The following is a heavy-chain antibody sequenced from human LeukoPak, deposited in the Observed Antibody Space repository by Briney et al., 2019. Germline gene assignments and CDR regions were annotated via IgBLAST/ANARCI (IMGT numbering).Heavy chain of an antibody. D-gene: IGHD2-8*01. CDR3: ARESGYCTNGVCRYYFDY. CDR2: INSDGSST. V-gene: IGHV3-74*01. Sequence: PGGSLRLSCAASGFTFSSYWMPWVRPAPGKGLVWVSRINSDGSSTSYADSVKGRFTISRDNAKNTLYLQMNSLRAEDTAVYYCARESGYCTNGVCRYYFDYWGQGTLVTVSS. J-gene: IGHJ4*02. CDR1: GFTFSSYW.